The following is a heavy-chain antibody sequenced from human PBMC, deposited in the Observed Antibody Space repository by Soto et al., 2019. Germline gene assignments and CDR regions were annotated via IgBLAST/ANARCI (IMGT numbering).Heavy chain of an antibody. V-gene: IGHV3-30*18. Sequence: GGSLRLSCAASGFTFSSYGMHWVRQAPGKGLEWVAVISYDGSNKYYADSVKGRFTISRDNSKNTLYLQMNSLRAEDTAVYYCAKDQKVVVAATYYYYYYYMDVWGKGTTVTVSS. D-gene: IGHD2-15*01. CDR1: GFTFSSYG. J-gene: IGHJ6*03. CDR3: AKDQKVVVAATYYYYYYYMDV. CDR2: ISYDGSNK.